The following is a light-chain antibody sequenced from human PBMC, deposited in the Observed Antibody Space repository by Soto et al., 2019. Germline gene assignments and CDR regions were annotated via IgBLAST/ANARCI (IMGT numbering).Light chain of an antibody. CDR2: DVS. J-gene: IGLJ1*01. CDR3: SSYTSSSTYV. V-gene: IGLV2-14*03. Sequence: QSVLTQPASVSGSPGQSIAISCTGTSSDVGGYNYVSWYQHHPGKAPTVMIYDVSNRPSGVSDRFSGSKSGNTASLTISGLQADDEADYYCSSYTSSSTYVFATGPKVTVL. CDR1: SSDVGGYNY.